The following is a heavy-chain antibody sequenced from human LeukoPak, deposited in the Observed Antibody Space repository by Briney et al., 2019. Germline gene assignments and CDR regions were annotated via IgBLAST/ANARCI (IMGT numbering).Heavy chain of an antibody. CDR3: ARTTDRAAYYFDY. CDR1: GYSLTSYW. Sequence: GESLKISCKGSGYSLTSYWIGWVRQLPGKGLEWMGIIYPGDSDTRYSPSFQGQVTISADKSISTAYLQRSSLKASDTAMYYCARTTDRAAYYFDYWGQGTLVTVSS. D-gene: IGHD1-14*01. V-gene: IGHV5-51*01. J-gene: IGHJ4*02. CDR2: IYPGDSDT.